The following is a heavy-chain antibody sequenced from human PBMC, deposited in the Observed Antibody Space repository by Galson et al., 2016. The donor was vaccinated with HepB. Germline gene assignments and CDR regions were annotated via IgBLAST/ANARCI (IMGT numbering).Heavy chain of an antibody. Sequence: SETLSLTCTVSGGSISSSSYYWGWIRQPPGKGLEWIGNIYYSGRTQYNPSVKSRVTISIDTSSNQFSLKLSSVTASDTAVYYCARVYDRRGFVPPPPDANFDYWGQGTLVAVSS. J-gene: IGHJ4*02. D-gene: IGHD3-22*01. V-gene: IGHV4-39*01. CDR2: IYYSGRT. CDR1: GGSISSSSYY. CDR3: ARVYDRRGFVPPPPDANFDY.